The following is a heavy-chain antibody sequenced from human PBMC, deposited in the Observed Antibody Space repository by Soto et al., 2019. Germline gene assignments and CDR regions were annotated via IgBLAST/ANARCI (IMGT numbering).Heavy chain of an antibody. V-gene: IGHV1-2*04. CDR1: GYTFTGYY. J-gene: IGHJ6*02. CDR3: AHIESQDTAKYYYYCMDV. CDR2: INPNSGGT. Sequence: VKVSCKASGYTFTGYYMHWVRQAPGQGLEWMGCINPNSGGTNYAQKFQGWVTMTRDTSISTAYMELSRLRSDDTAVYYCAHIESQDTAKYYYYCMDVWGQGNTVTVS. D-gene: IGHD2-21*02.